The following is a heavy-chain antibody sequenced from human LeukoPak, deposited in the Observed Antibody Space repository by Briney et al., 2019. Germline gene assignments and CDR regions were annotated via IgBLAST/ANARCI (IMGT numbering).Heavy chain of an antibody. J-gene: IGHJ3*02. CDR1: RGSLSSYS. V-gene: IGHV4-59*12. D-gene: IGHD6-19*01. Sequence: PSETPSLTCTVSRGSLSSYSWCWIRQPPGKGLEWIGYIYNRGGTNYNPSLKSRVTLSPDTSQRQFSLIKRTVVAADTRPYFCAGDRPGIAVAGDAFDIWGQGTMVTVSS. CDR3: AGDRPGIAVAGDAFDI. CDR2: IYNRGGT.